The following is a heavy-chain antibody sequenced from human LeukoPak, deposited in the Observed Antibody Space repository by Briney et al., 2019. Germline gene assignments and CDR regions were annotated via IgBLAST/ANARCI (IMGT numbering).Heavy chain of an antibody. J-gene: IGHJ4*02. V-gene: IGHV1-2*06. D-gene: IGHD3-10*01. Sequence: ASVKVSCKASGYTFTGYYVHWVRQAPGQGLEWMGRINPNSGGTNYAQKFQGRVTMTRDTSISTAYMELSRLRSDDTAVYYCARDLRSVTMVRGVTSRDYWGQGTLVTVSS. CDR1: GYTFTGYY. CDR3: ARDLRSVTMVRGVTSRDY. CDR2: INPNSGGT.